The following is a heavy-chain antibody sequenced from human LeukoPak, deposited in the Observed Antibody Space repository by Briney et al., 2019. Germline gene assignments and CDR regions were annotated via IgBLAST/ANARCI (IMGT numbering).Heavy chain of an antibody. D-gene: IGHD2-21*01. CDR3: ARGGDTDFDY. J-gene: IGHJ4*02. CDR1: GGTFSSYA. CDR2: IIPILGMA. Sequence: GASVKVSCKASGGTFSSYAISWVRQAPGQGLEWMGRIIPILGMANYAQKFQGRVTITADKSTSTAYMELSSLRSEDTAVYYCARGGDTDFDYWGQGTLVTVSS. V-gene: IGHV1-69*04.